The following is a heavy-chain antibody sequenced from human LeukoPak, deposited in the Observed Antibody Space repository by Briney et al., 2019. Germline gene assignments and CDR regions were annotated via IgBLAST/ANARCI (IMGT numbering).Heavy chain of an antibody. D-gene: IGHD2-2*01. CDR1: GFTFSSYW. V-gene: IGHV3-7*03. CDR2: IKQDGSEK. J-gene: IGHJ3*02. CDR3: AREFGYQLEDAFDI. Sequence: GGSLRLSCAASGFTFSSYWMSWVRQAPGKGLEWVANIKQDGSEKYYVDSVKGRFTISRDNAKNSLYLRMNSLRAEDTAVYYCAREFGYQLEDAFDIWGQGTMVTVSS.